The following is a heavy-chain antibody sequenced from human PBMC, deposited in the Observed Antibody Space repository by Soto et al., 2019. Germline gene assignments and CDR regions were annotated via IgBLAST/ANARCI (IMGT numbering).Heavy chain of an antibody. V-gene: IGHV4-61*01. CDR1: GASVSSESYY. D-gene: IGHD2-21*02. J-gene: IGHJ4*02. Sequence: QVQLQESGPGLVKPSETLSLTCSVTGASVSSESYYWTWIRQPPGKGLEWIGYIYQTGSTDSNPTLKSRVTISQDTANNQFTLKLTSVTSADTAIDYCAKNRAPRGMVTLFEEEEDWGRGILVTVSS. CDR2: IYQTGST. CDR3: AKNRAPRGMVTLFEEEED.